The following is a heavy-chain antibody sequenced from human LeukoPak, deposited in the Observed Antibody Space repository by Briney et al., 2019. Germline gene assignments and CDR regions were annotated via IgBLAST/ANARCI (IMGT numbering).Heavy chain of an antibody. J-gene: IGHJ4*02. V-gene: IGHV3-48*01. CDR3: ARANPTTPIFYFDF. CDR2: ISSSADRI. Sequence: GGSLRLSCVGFGFTFRSHGMNWVRQAPGKGLEWISYISSSADRIYYADSVRGRLAISRDNDRNSLFLEMNALRAEDTAVYYCARANPTTPIFYFDFWGRGTLVTLSS. CDR1: GFTFRSHG. D-gene: IGHD4-17*01.